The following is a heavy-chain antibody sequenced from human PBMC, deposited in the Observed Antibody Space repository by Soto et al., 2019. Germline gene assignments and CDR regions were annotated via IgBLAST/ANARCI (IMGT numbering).Heavy chain of an antibody. J-gene: IGHJ6*02. CDR2: IIPIFGTA. CDR1: GGTFSSYA. CDR3: ARFRGPGIAAGGTWEGYYGMDV. Sequence: QVQLVQSGAEVKKPGSSVKVSCKASGGTFSSYAISWVRQAPGQGLEWMGGIIPIFGTANYAQKFQGRVTITADESTSTAYMELSSLRSEDEAVNYCARFRGPGIAAGGTWEGYYGMDVWGQGTTVTVSS. D-gene: IGHD6-13*01. V-gene: IGHV1-69*01.